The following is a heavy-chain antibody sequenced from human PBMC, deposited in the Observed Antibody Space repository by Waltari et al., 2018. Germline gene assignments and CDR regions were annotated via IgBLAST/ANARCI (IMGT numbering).Heavy chain of an antibody. CDR2: IIPILGIA. J-gene: IGHJ4*02. Sequence: QVQLVQSGAEVKKPGSSVKVSCKSSGGTFSSYTISWVRQAPGQGLEWMGRIIPILGIANYAQKFQGRVTITADKSTSTAYMELSSLRSEDTAVYYCAREGGRFDFDYWGQGTLVTVSS. V-gene: IGHV1-69*08. D-gene: IGHD3-16*01. CDR1: GGTFSSYT. CDR3: AREGGRFDFDY.